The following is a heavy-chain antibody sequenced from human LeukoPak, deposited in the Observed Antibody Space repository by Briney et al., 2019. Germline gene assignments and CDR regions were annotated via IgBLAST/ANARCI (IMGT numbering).Heavy chain of an antibody. Sequence: ASVKGSCKASGGTFSSYAISWVRQAPGQGLEWMGGIIPIFGTANYAQKFQGRVTITTDESTSTAYMELSSLRSEDTAVYYCARDMDYDILTQPVWFDPWGQGTLVTVSS. CDR3: ARDMDYDILTQPVWFDP. J-gene: IGHJ5*02. CDR2: IIPIFGTA. D-gene: IGHD3-9*01. CDR1: GGTFSSYA. V-gene: IGHV1-69*05.